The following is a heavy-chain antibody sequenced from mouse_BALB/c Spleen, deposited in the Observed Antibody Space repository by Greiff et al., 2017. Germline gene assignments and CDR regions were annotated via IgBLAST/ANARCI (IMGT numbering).Heavy chain of an antibody. D-gene: IGHD2-3*01. J-gene: IGHJ4*01. Sequence: QVQLKQPGAELVKPGASVKMSCKASGYTFTSYNMHWVKQTPGQGLEWIGAIYPGNGDTSYNQKFKGKATLTADKSSSTAYMQLSSLTSEDSAVYYCAREKDGYWAMDYWGQGTSVTVSS. CDR1: GYTFTSYN. CDR2: IYPGNGDT. V-gene: IGHV1-12*01. CDR3: AREKDGYWAMDY.